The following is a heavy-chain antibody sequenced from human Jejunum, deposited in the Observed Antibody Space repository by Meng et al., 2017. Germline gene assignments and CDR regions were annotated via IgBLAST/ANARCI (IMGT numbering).Heavy chain of an antibody. CDR2: INPKSGGT. V-gene: IGHV1-2*05. CDR3: AKSYGSANDLDY. D-gene: IGHD3-10*01. CDR1: GYTFTDYY. Sequence: ASVKVSCKASGYTFTDYYLHWVRQAPGQGLEWMGRINPKSGGTNFAQRFQGRVTMTRDTSVSIAYMELRSLTSDDTGVYYCAKSYGSANDLDYWGQGTPVTVSS. J-gene: IGHJ4*02.